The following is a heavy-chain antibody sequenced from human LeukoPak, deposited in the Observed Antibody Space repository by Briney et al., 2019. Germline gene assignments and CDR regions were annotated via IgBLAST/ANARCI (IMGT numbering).Heavy chain of an antibody. CDR2: INPNSGGT. CDR1: GYTFTGNY. V-gene: IGHV1-2*02. Sequence: ASMKVSRKASGYTFTGNYIHWVRQAPGQGLEWMGWINPNSGGTKYAQKFQGRVTLTSDTSITTAYLDLASLTSDDTAVYYCARLLAGGNAFDIWGQGTMLAVSS. J-gene: IGHJ3*02. D-gene: IGHD3-16*01. CDR3: ARLLAGGNAFDI.